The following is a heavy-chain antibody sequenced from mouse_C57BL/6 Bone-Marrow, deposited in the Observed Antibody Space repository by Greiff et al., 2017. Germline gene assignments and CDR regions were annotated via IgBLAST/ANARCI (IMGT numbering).Heavy chain of an antibody. D-gene: IGHD2-5*01. J-gene: IGHJ4*01. CDR2: IWRGGST. Sequence: VKLVESGPGLVQPSQSLSITCTVTGFSLTSSGVHCVRQSPGKGLEWLGVIWRGGSTDYNAAFMSRLSITKDNSKSQVFFKMNSLQADDTAIYYCAKMDSNPYYYAMDYWGQGTSVTVSS. V-gene: IGHV2-5*01. CDR1: GFSLTSSG. CDR3: AKMDSNPYYYAMDY.